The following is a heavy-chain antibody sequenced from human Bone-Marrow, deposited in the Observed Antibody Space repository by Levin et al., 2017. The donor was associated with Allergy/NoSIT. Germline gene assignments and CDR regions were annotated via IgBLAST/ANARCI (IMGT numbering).Heavy chain of an antibody. CDR1: GFTFSSYS. V-gene: IGHV3-30-3*01. CDR3: ARADLVLAVYPDY. Sequence: PGGSLRLSCTASGFTFSSYSLHWVRQAPGKGLEWVALISYDGGNENYADSVKGRFTISRANYKNTLYLQMNSLRPEDTAVYFCARADLVLAVYPDYWGQGPLVTVAS. D-gene: IGHD2-8*02. J-gene: IGHJ4*02. CDR2: ISYDGGNE.